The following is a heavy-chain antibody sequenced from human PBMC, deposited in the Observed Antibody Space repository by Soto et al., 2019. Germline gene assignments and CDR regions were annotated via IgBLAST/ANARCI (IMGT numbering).Heavy chain of an antibody. V-gene: IGHV3-48*03. J-gene: IGHJ6*04. CDR2: IGTSGKTI. D-gene: IGHD5-18*01. CDR1: GFTFSSYE. Sequence: GGSLRLSCAVSGFTFSSYEMNWVRQAPGKGLEWVSYIGTSGKTIYYADSVRGRFTISRDNAKNSLYLQMNSLRAEDTAVYFCARDPAIYTGKFDYGLDVWGRGTTVTVS. CDR3: ARDPAIYTGKFDYGLDV.